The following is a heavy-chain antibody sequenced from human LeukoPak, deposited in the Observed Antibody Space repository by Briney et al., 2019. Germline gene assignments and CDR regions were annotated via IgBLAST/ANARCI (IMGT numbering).Heavy chain of an antibody. CDR2: ISGKSDYI. D-gene: IGHD3-3*01. CDR3: ESQRIGATDY. J-gene: IGHJ4*02. CDR1: GFDFSTYS. V-gene: IGHV3-21*01. Sequence: PGGSLRLSCAASGFDFSTYSMNWVRQAPGKGLEWVSSISGKSDYIYYVDSVKGRFTVSRDNAKNSLFLQRNSLRAEDTAVYYCESQRIGATDYWGQGTLVTVSS.